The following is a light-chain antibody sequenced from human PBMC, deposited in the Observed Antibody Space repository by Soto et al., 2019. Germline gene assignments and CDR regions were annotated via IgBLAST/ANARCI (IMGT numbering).Light chain of an antibody. CDR3: QQYNNWIT. CDR1: RSVNSN. J-gene: IGKJ5*01. V-gene: IGKV3-15*01. CDR2: DAS. Sequence: EIMMTPSPATLSKSQEERATLSCRASRSVNSNLAWYQQKPGQAPRLLIYDASTRATGIPARFSGSGSGTEFTLTISSLQSEDFAVYDCQQYNNWITCGQGTRLEIK.